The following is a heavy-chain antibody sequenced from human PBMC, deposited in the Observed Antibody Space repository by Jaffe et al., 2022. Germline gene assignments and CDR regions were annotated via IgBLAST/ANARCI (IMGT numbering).Heavy chain of an antibody. J-gene: IGHJ4*02. CDR2: IRYDGSNK. CDR3: AAIIHDYGDSLDY. Sequence: QVQLVESGGGVVQPGGSLRLSCAASGFTFSSYGMHWVRQAPGKGLEWVAFIRYDGSNKYYADSVKGRFTISRDNSKNTLYLQMNSLRAEDTAVYYCAAIIHDYGDSLDYWGQGTLVTVSS. CDR1: GFTFSSYG. V-gene: IGHV3-30*02. D-gene: IGHD4-17*01.